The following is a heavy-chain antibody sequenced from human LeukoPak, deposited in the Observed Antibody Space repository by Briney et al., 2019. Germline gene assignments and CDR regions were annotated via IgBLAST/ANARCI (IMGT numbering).Heavy chain of an antibody. J-gene: IGHJ4*02. Sequence: GESLKISCKGSGYSFTSYWIGWVRQMPGKGLEWMGNIYPGDSDTRYSPSFQGQVTISADKSISTAYLQWSSLKASDTAMYYCARHAVDSSGYYPHFEYWGQGTLVTVSS. V-gene: IGHV5-51*01. CDR3: ARHAVDSSGYYPHFEY. CDR1: GYSFTSYW. D-gene: IGHD3-22*01. CDR2: IYPGDSDT.